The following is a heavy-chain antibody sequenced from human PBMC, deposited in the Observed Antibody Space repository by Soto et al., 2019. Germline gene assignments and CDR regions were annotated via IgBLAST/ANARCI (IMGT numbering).Heavy chain of an antibody. CDR2: ISGSGGST. Sequence: GSLRLSCAASGFTFSSYAMSWVRQAPGKGLEWVSAISGSGGSTYYADSVKGRFTISRDNSKNTLYLQMNSLRAEDTAVYYCANRNYGSEFAYCGQGILVTGSS. D-gene: IGHD3-10*01. CDR3: ANRNYGSEFAY. J-gene: IGHJ4*01. V-gene: IGHV3-23*01. CDR1: GFTFSSYA.